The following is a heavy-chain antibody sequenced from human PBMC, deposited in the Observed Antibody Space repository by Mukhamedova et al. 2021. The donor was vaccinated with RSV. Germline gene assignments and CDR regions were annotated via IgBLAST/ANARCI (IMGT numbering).Heavy chain of an antibody. Sequence: VSSNYMSWVRQAPGKGLEWVSVIYSGGSTYYADSVKGRFTISRHNSKNTLYLQMNSLRAEDTAVYYCARGVRGVISAYWFDPWGQ. V-gene: IGHV3-53*04. D-gene: IGHD3-10*01. J-gene: IGHJ5*02. CDR2: IYSGGST. CDR3: ARGVRGVISAYWFDP. CDR1: VSSNY.